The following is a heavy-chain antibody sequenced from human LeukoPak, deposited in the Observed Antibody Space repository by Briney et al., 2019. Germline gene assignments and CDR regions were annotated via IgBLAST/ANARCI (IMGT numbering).Heavy chain of an antibody. CDR3: ASVMVGATSYFDY. V-gene: IGHV4-30-4*01. J-gene: IGHJ4*02. Sequence: SQTLSLTCTVSGGSISSGDYYWSWIRQPPRKGLEGSGYIYYSGSTYYNPSLKSRVTISVDTSKNQFSLKLSSLTAADTAVYYCASVMVGATSYFDYWGQGHLVTVSS. CDR2: IYYSGST. CDR1: GGSISSGDYY. D-gene: IGHD1-26*01.